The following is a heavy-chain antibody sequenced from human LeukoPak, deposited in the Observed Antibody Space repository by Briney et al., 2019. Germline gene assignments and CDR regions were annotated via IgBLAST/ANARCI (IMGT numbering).Heavy chain of an antibody. CDR3: AKDRAGPTDYYYYGMDV. J-gene: IGHJ6*02. D-gene: IGHD6-13*01. CDR1: GFTLSSYS. CDR2: ISWNSGSI. Sequence: GGSLRLSCAASGFTLSSYSMNWVRQAPGKGLEWVSGISWNSGSIGYADSVKGRFTISRDNAKNSLYLQMNSLRAEDTALYYCAKDRAGPTDYYYYGMDVWGQGTTVTVSS. V-gene: IGHV3-9*01.